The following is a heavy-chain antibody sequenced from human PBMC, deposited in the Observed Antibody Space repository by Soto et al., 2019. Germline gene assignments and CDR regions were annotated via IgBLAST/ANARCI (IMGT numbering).Heavy chain of an antibody. CDR2: IIPIFGTA. J-gene: IGHJ6*02. V-gene: IGHV1-69*01. CDR1: GGTFSSYA. D-gene: IGHD2-15*01. Sequence: QVQLVQSGAEVKKPGSSVKVSCKASGGTFSSYAISWVRQAPGQGLDWMGGIIPIFGTANYAQKFQGRVTITADESTSTAYMELSSLRSEDTAVYYCARPGGGYCSGGSCYPPDYYYGMDVWGQGTTVTVSS. CDR3: ARPGGGYCSGGSCYPPDYYYGMDV.